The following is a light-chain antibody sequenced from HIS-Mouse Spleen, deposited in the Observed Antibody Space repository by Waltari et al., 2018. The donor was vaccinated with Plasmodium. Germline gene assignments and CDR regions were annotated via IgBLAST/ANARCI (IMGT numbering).Light chain of an antibody. V-gene: IGKV1-5*03. J-gene: IGKJ1*01. CDR1: QSISSR. Sequence: DIQMTQSPTTRSASVGDRVHITCRASQSISSRLAWYQQKPGKAPKLLIYKASSLESGVPSRFSGSGSGTEFTLTISSLQPDDFATYYCQQYNSYSWTFGQGTKVEIK. CDR3: QQYNSYSWT. CDR2: KAS.